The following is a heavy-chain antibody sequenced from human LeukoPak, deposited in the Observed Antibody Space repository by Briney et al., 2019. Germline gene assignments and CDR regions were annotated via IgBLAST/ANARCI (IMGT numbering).Heavy chain of an antibody. CDR3: ARRVYYYDSSGYFAHSDY. CDR1: GFTFSSYG. Sequence: GGTLRLSCAASGFTFSSYGMHWVRQAPGKGLEWVAVIWYDGSNKYYADSVKGRFTISRDNSKNTLYLQMNSLRAEDTAVYYCARRVYYYDSSGYFAHSDYWGQGTLVTVSS. D-gene: IGHD3-22*01. V-gene: IGHV3-33*01. CDR2: IWYDGSNK. J-gene: IGHJ4*02.